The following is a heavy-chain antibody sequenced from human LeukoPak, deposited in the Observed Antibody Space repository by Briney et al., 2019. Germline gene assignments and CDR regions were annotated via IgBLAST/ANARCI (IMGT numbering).Heavy chain of an antibody. CDR2: ISYSGST. CDR3: ARGFDSKSTYFDY. Sequence: SETLSLTCTVSGGSISSYYWNWIRQSPTKGLEWIGYISYSGSTNYNPSLKGRVTISLDTSKNQFSLKVRSVTAADTAVYYCARGFDSKSTYFDYWGQGTLVTVSS. D-gene: IGHD5-12*01. CDR1: GGSISSYY. J-gene: IGHJ4*02. V-gene: IGHV4-59*01.